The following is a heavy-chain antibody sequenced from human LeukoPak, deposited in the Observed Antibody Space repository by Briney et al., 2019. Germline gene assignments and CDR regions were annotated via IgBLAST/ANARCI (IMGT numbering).Heavy chain of an antibody. Sequence: GESLKISCKASGYSFTTYWIGWARQMPGKGLKWMGIIYPGDSDTRYSPSFQGQVTISADKSITTAYLQWSSLKASDTAMYYCARGGLVGSTKNYFDYWGQGTLVTVSS. CDR3: ARGGLVGSTKNYFDY. CDR1: GYSFTTYW. CDR2: IYPGDSDT. V-gene: IGHV5-51*01. J-gene: IGHJ4*02. D-gene: IGHD1-26*01.